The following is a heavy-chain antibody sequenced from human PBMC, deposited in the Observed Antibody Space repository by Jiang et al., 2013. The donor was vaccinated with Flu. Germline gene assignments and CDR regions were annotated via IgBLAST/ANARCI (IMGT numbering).Heavy chain of an antibody. Sequence: LLKPSQTLSLTCTVSGGSISSGGYYWSWIRQHPGKGLEWIGYIYYSGSTYYNPSLKSRVTISVDTSKNQFSLKLSSVTAADTAVYYCAREGMDPKTIAVAGNTTSSAFDIWGQGTMVTVSS. V-gene: IGHV4-31*03. CDR3: AREGMDPKTIAVAGNTTSSAFDI. J-gene: IGHJ3*02. CDR2: IYYSGST. CDR1: GGSISSGGYY. D-gene: IGHD6-19*01.